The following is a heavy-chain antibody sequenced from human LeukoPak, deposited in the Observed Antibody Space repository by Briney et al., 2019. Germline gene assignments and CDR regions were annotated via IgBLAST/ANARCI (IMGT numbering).Heavy chain of an antibody. J-gene: IGHJ4*02. D-gene: IGHD3-10*01. CDR3: ASSLWFGEFLFDY. CDR1: GFTFSSYS. CDR2: ISSSSSTI. Sequence: QTGGSLRLSCAASGFTFSSYSMNWVRQAPGKGLEWVSYISSSSSTIYYADSVKGRFTISRDNAKNSLYLQMNSLRAEDTAVYYCASSLWFGEFLFDYWGQGTLVTVSS. V-gene: IGHV3-48*04.